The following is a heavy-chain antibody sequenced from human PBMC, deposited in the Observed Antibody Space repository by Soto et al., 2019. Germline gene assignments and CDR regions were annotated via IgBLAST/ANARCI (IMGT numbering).Heavy chain of an antibody. Sequence: QVQLVQSGAEVKKPGASVKVSCKASGYTFTSYAMHWVRQAPGQRLEWMGWINAGNGNTKYSQKFQGRVTITRDTSASTAYMELSSLSSEDTAVYYCARDPMIRGWYLGWFDYWGQGTLVTVSS. CDR2: INAGNGNT. J-gene: IGHJ4*02. D-gene: IGHD6-19*01. CDR3: ARDPMIRGWYLGWFDY. CDR1: GYTFTSYA. V-gene: IGHV1-3*01.